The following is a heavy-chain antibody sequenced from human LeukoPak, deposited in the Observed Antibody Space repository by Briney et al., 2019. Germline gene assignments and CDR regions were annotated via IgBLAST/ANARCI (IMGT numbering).Heavy chain of an antibody. V-gene: IGHV3-48*04. CDR3: ARVIGSYGDSAY. D-gene: IGHD4-17*01. Sequence: GGSLRLSCAASGFTFSSFSMNWVRQAPGKGLEWISYISSSSSSTYYADSVKGRFTISRDNAKNSQYLQMNSLGAEDTAVYYCARVIGSYGDSAYWGQGTLVTVSS. CDR2: ISSSSSST. CDR1: GFTFSSFS. J-gene: IGHJ4*02.